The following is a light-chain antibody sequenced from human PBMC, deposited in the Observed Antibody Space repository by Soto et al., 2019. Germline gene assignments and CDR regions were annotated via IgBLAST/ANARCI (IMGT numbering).Light chain of an antibody. CDR2: WAS. Sequence: DIVMTQSPDSLAVSLGERATINCKSSQSILYSSNNKNYLAWYQQKPGQPPKLLIYWASTRESGVPGRFSGSGSGTDFTLTISSLQAEDVAVVYCQQYYSSPQTFGQGTKVEIK. V-gene: IGKV4-1*01. CDR3: QQYYSSPQT. J-gene: IGKJ1*01. CDR1: QSILYSSNNKNY.